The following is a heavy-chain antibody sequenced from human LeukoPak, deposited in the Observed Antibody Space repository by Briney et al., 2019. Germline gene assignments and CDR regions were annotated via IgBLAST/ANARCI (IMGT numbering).Heavy chain of an antibody. CDR1: GFTFSSYE. V-gene: IGHV3-48*03. CDR3: ARDSLRHDAFDI. CDR2: ISSSGSTI. Sequence: GGSLRLSCAASGFTFSSYEMNWVRQAPGKGLEWVSYISSSGSTIYYADSVKGRFTISRDNAKNSLYLQMNSLRAEDTAVYYCARDSLRHDAFDIRGQGTMVTVSS. J-gene: IGHJ3*02. D-gene: IGHD4-17*01.